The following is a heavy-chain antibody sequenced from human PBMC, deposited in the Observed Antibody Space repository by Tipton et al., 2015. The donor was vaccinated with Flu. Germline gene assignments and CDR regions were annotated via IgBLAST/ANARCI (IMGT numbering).Heavy chain of an antibody. Sequence: QSGAEVKKPGDSLKISCKGSGYSFINSRIGWVRQMPGKGLEWMGLIYPGDSETRYSPSLRGHFTISADKSISTAYLQWSSLKASDTATYYCVSGYCSGGNCLDYFDYWGQGTLVTVS. CDR2: IYPGDSET. D-gene: IGHD2-15*01. V-gene: IGHV5-51*03. CDR3: VSGYCSGGNCLDYFDY. J-gene: IGHJ4*01. CDR1: GYSFINSR.